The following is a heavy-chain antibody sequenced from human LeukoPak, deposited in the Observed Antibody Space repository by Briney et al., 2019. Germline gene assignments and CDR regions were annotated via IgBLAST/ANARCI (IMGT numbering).Heavy chain of an antibody. CDR2: IKQDGSEK. J-gene: IGHJ4*02. D-gene: IGHD3-22*01. CDR3: ARDTYDSSSYYAHLDY. Sequence: GGSLRLSCAASGFTFSSYWMSWVRQAPGKGLEWVANIKQDGSEKYYVDSVKGRFTISRDNAKNSLYLQMSSLGAEDTAVYYCARDTYDSSSYYAHLDYWGQGTLVTVSS. CDR1: GFTFSSYW. V-gene: IGHV3-7*01.